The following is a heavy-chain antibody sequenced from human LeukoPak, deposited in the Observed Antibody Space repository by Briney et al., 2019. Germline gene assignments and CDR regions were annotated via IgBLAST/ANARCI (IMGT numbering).Heavy chain of an antibody. CDR1: GFTFSNYA. J-gene: IGHJ4*02. CDR3: AKRIAATSFDY. D-gene: IGHD6-13*01. Sequence: GGSLRLSCAASGFTFSNYAMSWVRQAPGKGLEWVSTISGNGGSTYYADSAKGRFTTSRDNSKNTVYLQMNSLRAEDTAVYYCAKRIAATSFDYWGQGTLVTVSS. V-gene: IGHV3-23*01. CDR2: ISGNGGST.